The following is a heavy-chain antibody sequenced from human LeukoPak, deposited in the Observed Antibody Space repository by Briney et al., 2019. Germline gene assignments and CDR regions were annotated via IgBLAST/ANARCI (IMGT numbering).Heavy chain of an antibody. Sequence: GGSLRLSCAASGFTFSTYAMSWVRQAPGKGLEWVSAISGSGSSTYYADSVKGRFTISRDNSKHTLYLKMNSLRAEDTAVYYCAKCLRQCGGGSCYPVQNYFDYWGQGTLVTVSS. CDR2: ISGSGSST. D-gene: IGHD2-15*01. J-gene: IGHJ4*02. CDR3: AKCLRQCGGGSCYPVQNYFDY. V-gene: IGHV3-23*01. CDR1: GFTFSTYA.